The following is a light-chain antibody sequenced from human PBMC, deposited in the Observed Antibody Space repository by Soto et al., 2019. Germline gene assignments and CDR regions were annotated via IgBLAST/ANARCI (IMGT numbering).Light chain of an antibody. CDR3: QTWDTGHV. CDR2: LNSDGSH. J-gene: IGLJ2*01. CDR1: SGHSTYA. Sequence: QLVLTQSPSASASLGASVKLTCTLSSGHSTYANAWHQQQPEKGPRYLMRLNSDGSHSKGDGIADSFSGSSSGAKRYLTIASHQSDDEADYYCQTWDTGHVFGGGTKLTVL. V-gene: IGLV4-69*01.